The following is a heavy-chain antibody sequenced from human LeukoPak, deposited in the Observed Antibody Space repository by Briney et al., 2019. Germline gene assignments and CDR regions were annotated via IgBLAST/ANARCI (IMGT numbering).Heavy chain of an antibody. D-gene: IGHD5-18*01. CDR3: ARDRGYSFYYGMDV. Sequence: GGSLRLSCAVSGFTFSDYYMSWIRQAPGKGLEWVSYISSSSTNTNYADSVKGRFTISRDNAKNSLYLQMNSLRDEDTAVYYCARDRGYSFYYGMDVWGQGTTVTVSS. CDR1: GFTFSDYY. CDR2: ISSSSTNT. J-gene: IGHJ6*02. V-gene: IGHV3-11*06.